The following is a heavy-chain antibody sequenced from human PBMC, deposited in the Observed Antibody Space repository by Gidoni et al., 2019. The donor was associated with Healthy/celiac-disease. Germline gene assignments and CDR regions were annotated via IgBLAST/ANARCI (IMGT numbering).Heavy chain of an antibody. Sequence: EVQLLESVGGLVMPGGSGRLSCAASGLTFSNAWWCWVRQAPGKGLEWVGRIKSKTDGGTTDYAAPVKGRFTISRDDSKNTLYLQMNSLKTEDTAVYYCTANLYYDFWSGYPYYYGMDVWGQGTTVTVSS. CDR3: TANLYYDFWSGYPYYYGMDV. J-gene: IGHJ6*02. CDR1: GLTFSNAW. D-gene: IGHD3-3*01. CDR2: IKSKTDGGTT. V-gene: IGHV3-15*01.